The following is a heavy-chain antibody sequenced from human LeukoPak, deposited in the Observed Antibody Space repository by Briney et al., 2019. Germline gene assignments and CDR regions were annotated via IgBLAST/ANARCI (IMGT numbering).Heavy chain of an antibody. V-gene: IGHV1-8*02. J-gene: IGHJ4*02. CDR3: ARDCSSGWCERRGIPFDY. CDR1: GYTFTNYD. CDR2: MNPKSGNT. Sequence: ASVKVSCKASGYTFTNYDINWVRQATGQGLEWMGWMNPKSGNTGYEQKFQGRVTMTRNTSMSTAYMELRSLRSDDTAVYYCARDCSSGWCERRGIPFDYWGQGTLVTVSS. D-gene: IGHD6-19*01.